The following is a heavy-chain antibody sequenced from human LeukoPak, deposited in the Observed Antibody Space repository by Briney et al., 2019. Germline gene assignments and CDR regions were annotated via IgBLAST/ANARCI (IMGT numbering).Heavy chain of an antibody. Sequence: SETLSLTYTVSGGSISSVSNSWGWIRQPPGKGLEWIGSIYQSGSTYYNPPLKSRVTISVDTSKNQISLKLTSVTVADTAVYYCGSVDRGWFGVGEYWGQGTLVTVSS. CDR3: GSVDRGWFGVGEY. J-gene: IGHJ4*02. D-gene: IGHD3-10*01. V-gene: IGHV4-39*01. CDR1: GGSISSVSNS. CDR2: IYQSGST.